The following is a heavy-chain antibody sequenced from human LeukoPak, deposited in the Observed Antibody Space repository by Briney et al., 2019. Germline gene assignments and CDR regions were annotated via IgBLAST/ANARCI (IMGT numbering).Heavy chain of an antibody. CDR1: GFTVGNNY. CDR2: IFSHGET. CDR3: AKEEYRGRGVVFDY. J-gene: IGHJ4*02. Sequence: GGSLRLSCAASGFTVGNNYMNWVRQAPGKGLEWVSLIFSHGETSYADSVKGRFTISRDNSKNTLYLQMNSLRAEDTAVYYCAKEEYRGRGVVFDYWGQGTLVTVSS. D-gene: IGHD3-10*01. V-gene: IGHV3-66*01.